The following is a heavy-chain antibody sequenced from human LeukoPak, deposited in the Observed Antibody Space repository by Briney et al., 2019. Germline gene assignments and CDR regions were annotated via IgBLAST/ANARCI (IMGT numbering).Heavy chain of an antibody. D-gene: IGHD3-22*01. CDR2: TSYDGGNE. CDR1: GFTFNNFA. CDR3: ARDLDDSSGSYLDY. Sequence: GGSLRLSCAVSGFTFNNFAMHWVRQTPGKGLEWVAVTSYDGGNEYYAESVQGRFTITRDNSKNTLYLQMNSLRGEDTAVYYCARDLDDSSGSYLDYWGQGTLVTVSS. V-gene: IGHV3-30*03. J-gene: IGHJ4*02.